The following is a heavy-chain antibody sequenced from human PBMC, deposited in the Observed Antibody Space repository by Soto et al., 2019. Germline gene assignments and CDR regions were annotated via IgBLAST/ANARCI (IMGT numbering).Heavy chain of an antibody. J-gene: IGHJ4*02. V-gene: IGHV3-23*01. CDR1: GFTFSSYA. CDR3: AKARAQYYDFWSGYPVDY. Sequence: PGGSLRLSCAASGFTFSSYAMSWVRQAPGKGLEWVSAISGSGGSTYYADSEKGRFTITRDNSKNTLYLQMNSLRAEDMALYYCAKARAQYYDFWSGYPVDYWGQGT. CDR2: ISGSGGST. D-gene: IGHD3-3*01.